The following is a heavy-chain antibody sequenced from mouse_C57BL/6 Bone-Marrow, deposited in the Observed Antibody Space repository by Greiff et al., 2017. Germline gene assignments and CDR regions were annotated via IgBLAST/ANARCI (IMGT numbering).Heavy chain of an antibody. CDR1: GYTFTSYW. CDR3: AREYYSNCDAMAY. Sequence: QVQLQQSGAELVKPGASVKMSCKASGYTFTSYWITWVKQRPGQGLEWIGDIYPGSGSTNYNEKFKGKATLPVDTSSSPAYMQLSSLTSEDSAVYYGAREYYSNCDAMAYWGQGTSVTVSS. J-gene: IGHJ4*01. V-gene: IGHV1-55*01. D-gene: IGHD2-5*01. CDR2: IYPGSGST.